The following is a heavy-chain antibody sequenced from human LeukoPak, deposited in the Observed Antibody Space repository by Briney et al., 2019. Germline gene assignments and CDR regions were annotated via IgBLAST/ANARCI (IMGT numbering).Heavy chain of an antibody. J-gene: IGHJ3*02. CDR3: ARVTGYYYESTGYYHHAFDI. V-gene: IGHV1-2*02. Sequence: ASVKVSCKPSGYIFTGYYLHWVRQAPGQGLEWMGWMNPSSGGTNYAQNFQGRVTLTRDTTISTVYMELSRLRFDDTAVYYCARVTGYYYESTGYYHHAFDIWGQGTMVTVSS. CDR1: GYIFTGYY. D-gene: IGHD3-22*01. CDR2: MNPSSGGT.